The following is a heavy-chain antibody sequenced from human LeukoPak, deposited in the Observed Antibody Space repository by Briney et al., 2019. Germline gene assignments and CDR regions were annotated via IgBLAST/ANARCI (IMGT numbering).Heavy chain of an antibody. Sequence: PSETLSLTCTVSGDSITSYYWSWIRQPREKGLEWIGYIYYSGSTNYNPSLKSRVTISLDTSKSQFSLKLSSVTAADTAVYYCARTEYYFDYWGQGTLVTVSS. CDR2: IYYSGST. D-gene: IGHD3-10*01. J-gene: IGHJ4*02. CDR1: GDSITSYY. V-gene: IGHV4-59*01. CDR3: ARTEYYFDY.